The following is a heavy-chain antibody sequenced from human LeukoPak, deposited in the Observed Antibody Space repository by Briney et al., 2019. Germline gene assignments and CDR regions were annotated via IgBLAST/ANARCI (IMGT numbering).Heavy chain of an antibody. CDR1: GFTFSSYG. J-gene: IGHJ4*02. CDR2: ISSGGGST. D-gene: IGHD3-22*01. Sequence: GGSLRLSCAASGFTFSSYGMSWVRQAPGKALEWVSGISSGGGSTHYADSVKGRFTISRDNSKNTLYLEMSSLRDEDTAVYYCAKSGYNYDSNAYPFIDYWGQGTLVTVSS. V-gene: IGHV3-23*01. CDR3: AKSGYNYDSNAYPFIDY.